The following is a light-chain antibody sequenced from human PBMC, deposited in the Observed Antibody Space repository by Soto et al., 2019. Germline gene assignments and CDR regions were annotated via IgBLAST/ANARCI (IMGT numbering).Light chain of an antibody. CDR3: QQYNSYCWT. CDR2: KAS. Sequence: IQLTQSPSTLSASVGDRVTITCRASQSISSWLAWYQQKPGKAPKLLIYKASSLESGVPSRFSGSGSGTEFTLTISSLQPDDFATYYCQQYNSYCWTFGQGTKVDNK. J-gene: IGKJ1*01. V-gene: IGKV1-5*03. CDR1: QSISSW.